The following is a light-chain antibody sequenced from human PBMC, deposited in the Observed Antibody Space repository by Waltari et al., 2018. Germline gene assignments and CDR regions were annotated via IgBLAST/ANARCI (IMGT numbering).Light chain of an antibody. CDR2: GAS. J-gene: IGKJ2*01. V-gene: IGKV3-20*01. Sequence: EIVLTQSPGTLSLSPGERATLSCRASQCVNSNYLAWYQQKPGQAPRLLIYGASSRATGIPDRFSGSGSGTDFIFTISRLEPEDFAVYYCQQYGSSPPYTFGQGTKLEIK. CDR1: QCVNSNY. CDR3: QQYGSSPPYT.